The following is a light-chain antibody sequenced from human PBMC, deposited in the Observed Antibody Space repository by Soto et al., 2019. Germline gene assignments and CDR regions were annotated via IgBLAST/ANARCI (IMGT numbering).Light chain of an antibody. Sequence: QSALTQPASVSGSPGQSITISCTGTSSDVGGYNYVSWYQQHPGKAPKLMIFDVNNRPSGVSNRSSGSKSGNTASLTISGLQAEDEADYYCCSYTNSSTYVFGTGTKLTVL. V-gene: IGLV2-14*01. CDR3: CSYTNSSTYV. CDR1: SSDVGGYNY. J-gene: IGLJ1*01. CDR2: DVN.